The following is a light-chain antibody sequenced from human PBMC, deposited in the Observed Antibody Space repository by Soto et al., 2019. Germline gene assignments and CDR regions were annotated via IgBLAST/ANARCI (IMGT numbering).Light chain of an antibody. CDR1: SGSVSTTYY. CDR2: STN. Sequence: QTVVTQEPSFSVSPGGTVTLTCGLTSGSVSTTYYPSWYQQTPGQAPRTLIYSTNIRSSGVPDRFSGSILGNKAALTITGAQADDESDYHCMLYMGGGLVVFGGGNKVTVL. V-gene: IGLV8-61*01. J-gene: IGLJ2*01. CDR3: MLYMGGGLVV.